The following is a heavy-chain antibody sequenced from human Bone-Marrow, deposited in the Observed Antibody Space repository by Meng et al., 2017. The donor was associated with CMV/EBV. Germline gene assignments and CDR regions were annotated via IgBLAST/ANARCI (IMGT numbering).Heavy chain of an antibody. V-gene: IGHV1-69*02. CDR2: SIPILGIA. J-gene: IGHJ1*01. D-gene: IGHD2-2*01. CDR3: ARLGYCSSASGQDN. Sequence: SVKVSCKASGGTFSSYTISWVRQAPGQGLEWMGRSIPILGIANYAQKFQGRVTITADKSTSTSYMELSSLRSEDTAVYYCARLGYCSSASGQDNWGQGTLVTVSS. CDR1: GGTFSSYT.